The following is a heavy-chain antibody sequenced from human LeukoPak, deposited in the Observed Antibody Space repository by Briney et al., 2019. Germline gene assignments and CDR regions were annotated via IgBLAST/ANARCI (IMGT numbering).Heavy chain of an antibody. CDR2: IGRSGANS. J-gene: IGHJ4*02. CDR1: GFTFSSYE. V-gene: IGHV3-23*01. CDR3: AKLQTAVVPAATLGFDS. Sequence: GGSLRLSCAASGFTFSSYEMNWVRQAPGKGLEWVSAIGRSGANSYYATSVKGRFSVSRDNTKNTFHLQMNSLRAEDTAIYYCAKLQTAVVPAATLGFDSWGQGTLVTVSS. D-gene: IGHD2-2*01.